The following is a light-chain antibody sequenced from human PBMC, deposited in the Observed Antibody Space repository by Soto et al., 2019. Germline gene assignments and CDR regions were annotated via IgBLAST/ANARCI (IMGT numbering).Light chain of an antibody. J-gene: IGLJ2*01. Sequence: QSVLTQPASVSGSPGQSITISCTGTSSDVGDYNYVSWYQQHPGKAPKLMIYEVSNRPSGVSNRFSGSKSGNTASLTISGLQAEDEADYYCSSYRSSSIVVFGGGTKLTVL. V-gene: IGLV2-14*01. CDR3: SSYRSSSIVV. CDR1: SSDVGDYNY. CDR2: EVS.